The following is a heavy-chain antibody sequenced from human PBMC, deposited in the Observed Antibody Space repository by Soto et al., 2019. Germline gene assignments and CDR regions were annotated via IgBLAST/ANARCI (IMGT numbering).Heavy chain of an antibody. CDR3: ITGDN. CDR1: GGSISSYY. J-gene: IGHJ4*02. CDR2: IYYSGST. Sequence: PWETLSLTFTVSGGSISSYYWSWIRQPPGKGMEWIGYIYYSGSTNYNPSLKSRVTISVDTSKNQFSLRAEETAVYFCTNGPLITGDNWGQGTLVTVSA. D-gene: IGHD2-8*01. V-gene: IGHV4-59*01.